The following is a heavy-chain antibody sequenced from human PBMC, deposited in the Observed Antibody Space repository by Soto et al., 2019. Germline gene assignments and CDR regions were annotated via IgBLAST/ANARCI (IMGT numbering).Heavy chain of an antibody. CDR2: ISSSGSTI. J-gene: IGHJ4*02. D-gene: IGHD2-2*01. V-gene: IGHV3-11*01. CDR1: GFTFCDYY. CDR3: ARDPAPVLIDY. Sequence: PGGSLRLSCAASGFTFCDYYMSWIRQAPGKGLEWVSCISSSGSTIYYADSVKGRFTISRDNAKNSLYLQMNSLRAEDTAVYYCARDPAPVLIDYWGQGTLVTVSS.